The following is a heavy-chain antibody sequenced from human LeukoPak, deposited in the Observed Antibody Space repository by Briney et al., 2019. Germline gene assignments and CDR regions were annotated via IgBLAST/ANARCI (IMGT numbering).Heavy chain of an antibody. J-gene: IGHJ4*02. CDR2: IKKDGSEK. V-gene: IGHV3-7*01. CDR3: ARVTAAAGYYFDY. D-gene: IGHD6-13*01. Sequence: GGSLRLSCAASGFTFSSYWMSWVRQAPGKGLEWVANIKKDGSEKYYVDSVKGRFTISRDNAKNSLYLQMNSLRAEDTAVYYCARVTAAAGYYFDYWGQGTLVTVSS. CDR1: GFTFSSYW.